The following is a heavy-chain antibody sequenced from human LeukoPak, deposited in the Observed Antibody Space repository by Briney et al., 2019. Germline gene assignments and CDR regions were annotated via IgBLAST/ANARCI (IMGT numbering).Heavy chain of an antibody. CDR3: ARDCSSTSCSAYYYFMDV. CDR1: GGSFSGYY. V-gene: IGHV4-34*01. J-gene: IGHJ6*04. CDR2: INHSGST. Sequence: PSETLSLTCAVYGGSFSGYYWSWIRQPPGKGLEWIGEINHSGSTNYNPSLKSRVTISVDTSKNQFSLKLSSVTAADTAVYYCARDCSSTSCSAYYYFMDVWGKGTTVTVSS. D-gene: IGHD2-2*01.